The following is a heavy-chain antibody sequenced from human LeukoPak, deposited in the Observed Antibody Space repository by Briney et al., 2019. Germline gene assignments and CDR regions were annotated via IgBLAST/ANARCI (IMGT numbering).Heavy chain of an antibody. Sequence: ASVKVSCKASGYTFTSYGISWVRQAPGQGLEWLGWISAYNGNTNYAQKLQGRVTMTTDTSTSTAYMELRSLRSDDTAVYYCARANGDYYGSGSYDYWGQGTLVTVSS. CDR1: GYTFTSYG. J-gene: IGHJ4*02. CDR3: ARANGDYYGSGSYDY. V-gene: IGHV1-18*01. D-gene: IGHD3-10*01. CDR2: ISAYNGNT.